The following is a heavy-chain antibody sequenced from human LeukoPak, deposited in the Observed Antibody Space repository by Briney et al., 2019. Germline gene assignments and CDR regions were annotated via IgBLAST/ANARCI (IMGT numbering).Heavy chain of an antibody. D-gene: IGHD3-22*01. CDR3: ASLRTYYYDSSGYYYGNWFDP. J-gene: IGHJ5*02. CDR1: GGSFSGYY. CDR2: INHSGST. Sequence: KPSETLSLTCAVYGGSFSGYYWSWIRQPPGKGLEWIGEINHSGSTNYNPSLKSRVTISVDTSKNQFSLKLSSVTAADTAVYYCASLRTYYYDSSGYYYGNWFDPWGQGTLVTVSS. V-gene: IGHV4-34*01.